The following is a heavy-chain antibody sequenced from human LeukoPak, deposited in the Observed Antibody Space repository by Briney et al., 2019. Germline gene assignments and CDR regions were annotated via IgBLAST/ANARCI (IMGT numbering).Heavy chain of an antibody. D-gene: IGHD3-3*01. CDR3: ARLLGGDFWSGYYFDH. Sequence: ASVKVSCKTSGYTFTSYYMHWVRQAPGQGLEWMGIINPSGDTTSYAQKFQGRVTMTRDTSISTAYMELSRLRSDDTAMYYCARLLGGDFWSGYYFDHWGQGTLVTVSS. J-gene: IGHJ4*02. V-gene: IGHV1-46*01. CDR2: INPSGDTT. CDR1: GYTFTSYY.